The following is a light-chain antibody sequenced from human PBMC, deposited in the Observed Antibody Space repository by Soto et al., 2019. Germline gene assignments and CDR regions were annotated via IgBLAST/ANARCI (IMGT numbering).Light chain of an antibody. CDR3: TSYAGSNMWV. J-gene: IGLJ3*02. CDR1: SSDVGAYNY. Sequence: QSALTQPPSASGSPGQSVTISCTGTSSDVGAYNYVSWYQQYPGKAPKLMIYEVNKRPSGVPDRFSGSKSGKTASLTVSGLQPEDEDEYHCTSYAGSNMWVFGGGTKVTVL. CDR2: EVN. V-gene: IGLV2-8*01.